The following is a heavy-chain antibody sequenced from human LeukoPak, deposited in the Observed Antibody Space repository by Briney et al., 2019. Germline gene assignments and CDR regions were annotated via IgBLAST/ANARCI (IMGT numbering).Heavy chain of an antibody. CDR1: GFTFSSYS. D-gene: IGHD6-13*01. CDR3: ARDRGSSSWPY. Sequence: GSLRLSCAASGFTFSSYSMNWVRQAPGKGLEWVAVISYDGSNKYYADSVKGRFTISRDNSKNTLYLQMNSLRAEDTAVYYCARDRGSSSWPYWGQGTLVTVSS. J-gene: IGHJ4*02. V-gene: IGHV3-30*03. CDR2: ISYDGSNK.